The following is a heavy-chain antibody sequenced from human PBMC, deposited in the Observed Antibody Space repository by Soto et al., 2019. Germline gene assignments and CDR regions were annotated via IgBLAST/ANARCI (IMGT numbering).Heavy chain of an antibody. CDR3: ARGQEGVVATH. V-gene: IGHV4-34*01. J-gene: IGHJ4*02. Sequence: QVQLQQWGAGLLKPSETLSLNCAVTRGSLSGYYWSWIRQPPGKGLEWIGEVKDGGHANYSPSLRGRVTISSDTSNNQFLLRLYSVTAADTGVYYCARGQEGVVATHWDQGSLVTVSS. D-gene: IGHD5-12*01. CDR1: RGSLSGYY. CDR2: VKDGGHA.